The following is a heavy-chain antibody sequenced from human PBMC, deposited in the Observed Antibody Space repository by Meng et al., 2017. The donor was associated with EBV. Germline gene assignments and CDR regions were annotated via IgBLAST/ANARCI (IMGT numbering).Heavy chain of an antibody. V-gene: IGHV1-46*01. D-gene: IGHD2-21*01. CDR3: ARDFCGGDCYLFDY. CDR2: INPSGGST. J-gene: IGHJ4*02. CDR1: GNPFTSYY. Sequence: QVRLVQSGAEGKKPGGSVKVSCKASGNPFTSYYMHWVRQAPGQGLEWMGIINPSGGSTSYAQKFQGRVTMTRDTSTSTVYMELSSLRSEDTAVYYCARDFCGGDCYLFDYWGQGTLVTVSS.